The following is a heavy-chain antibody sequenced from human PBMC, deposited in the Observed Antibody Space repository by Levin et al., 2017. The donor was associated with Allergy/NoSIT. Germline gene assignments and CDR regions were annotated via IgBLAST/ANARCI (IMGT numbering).Heavy chain of an antibody. Sequence: GESLKISCAASGFAFSTYGMHWVRQAPGKGLEWVAVITYDESNKFYADSVKGRFSISRDISKNTLYLHMNSLRPEDSAVYYCARDAVREKDDFWGQGTLVTVSS. J-gene: IGHJ4*02. V-gene: IGHV3-30*03. CDR3: ARDAVREKDDF. CDR1: GFAFSTYG. CDR2: ITYDESNK. D-gene: IGHD4-17*01.